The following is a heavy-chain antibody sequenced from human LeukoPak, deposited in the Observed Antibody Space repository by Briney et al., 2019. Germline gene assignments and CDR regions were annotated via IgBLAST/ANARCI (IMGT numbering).Heavy chain of an antibody. CDR3: ARDRRYYYGSGGLG. CDR1: GASIGSSNYY. V-gene: IGHV4-39*07. J-gene: IGHJ4*02. Sequence: SETLSLTCTVSGASIGSSNYYWGWIRQPPGKGLEWIGIIYYNGDTYYNPSLKSRVTMSVDTSKNQFSLKLSSVTAADTAVYYCARDRRYYYGSGGLGWGQGTLVTVSS. D-gene: IGHD3-10*01. CDR2: IYYNGDT.